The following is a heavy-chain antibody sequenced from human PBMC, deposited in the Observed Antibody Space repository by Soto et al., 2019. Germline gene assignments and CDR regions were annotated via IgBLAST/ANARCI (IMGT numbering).Heavy chain of an antibody. Sequence: PGESLKISCKGSGYSFTSYWIGWVRQMPGKGLEWMGIIYPCDSDTRYSPSFQGQVTISADKSISTAYLQWSSLKASDTAMYYCARRYRDDSSGYYYGYDAFDIWGQGTMVTVSS. CDR2: IYPCDSDT. CDR3: ARRYRDDSSGYYYGYDAFDI. D-gene: IGHD3-22*01. J-gene: IGHJ3*02. CDR1: GYSFTSYW. V-gene: IGHV5-51*01.